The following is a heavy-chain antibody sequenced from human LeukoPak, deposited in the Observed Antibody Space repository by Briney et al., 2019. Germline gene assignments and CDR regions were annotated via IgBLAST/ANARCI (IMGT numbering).Heavy chain of an antibody. CDR2: ISGDGSST. D-gene: IGHD3-22*01. CDR3: ARGASSGHYVSGDH. Sequence: GGSLRLSCAASGFTFNNYWMHWVRQVPGKGLAWVSRISGDGSSTSYADSVKGRFAISRDNAKNTVSLQMNSLGAEDTAVYYCARGASSGHYVSGDHWGQGTLVTVSS. CDR1: GFTFNNYW. V-gene: IGHV3-74*01. J-gene: IGHJ4*02.